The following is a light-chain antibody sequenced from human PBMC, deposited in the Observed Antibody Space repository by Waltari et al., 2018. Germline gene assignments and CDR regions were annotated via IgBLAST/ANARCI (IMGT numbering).Light chain of an antibody. CDR1: GPTIGARID. Sequence: QSVLTQPPSVSGAPGQRVTISCTGSGPTIGARIDVHWYQQLPRAAPKPLIFGSTSRPLGVPARFFGSTSGASASLAIIGLQAEDEADYYCQSYDTSLSVVFGGGTKLTVL. V-gene: IGLV1-40*01. J-gene: IGLJ3*02. CDR2: GST. CDR3: QSYDTSLSVV.